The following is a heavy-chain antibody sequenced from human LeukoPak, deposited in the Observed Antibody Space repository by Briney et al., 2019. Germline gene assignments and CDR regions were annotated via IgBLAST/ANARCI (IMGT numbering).Heavy chain of an antibody. V-gene: IGHV1-69*13. CDR1: GGTFSSYA. J-gene: IGHJ3*02. Sequence: ASVKDSCKASGGTFSSYAISAVRQAPGQRLERMGRIIPNFGTGNYEKKFQSRVTITADESTSTAYMELRSLRSEDTAVYYCARTAADYYGSGSYFGAFDIWGQGTMVTVSS. D-gene: IGHD3-10*01. CDR3: ARTAADYYGSGSYFGAFDI. CDR2: IIPNFGTG.